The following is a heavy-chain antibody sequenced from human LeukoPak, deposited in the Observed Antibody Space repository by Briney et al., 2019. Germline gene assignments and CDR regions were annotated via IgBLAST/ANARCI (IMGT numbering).Heavy chain of an antibody. CDR3: ASGGCSSTSCYQMDV. J-gene: IGHJ6*02. D-gene: IGHD2-2*01. CDR2: IIPILGIA. CDR1: GYGFTTYY. Sequence: ASVKISCKASGYGFTTYYIHWVRQAPGQGLEWMGRIIPILGIANYAQKFQGRVTITADKSTSTAYMELSSLRSEDTAVYYCASGGCSSTSCYQMDVWGQGTTVTVSS. V-gene: IGHV1-69*02.